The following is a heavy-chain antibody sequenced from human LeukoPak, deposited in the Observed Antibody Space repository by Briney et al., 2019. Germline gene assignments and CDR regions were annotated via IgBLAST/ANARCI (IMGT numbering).Heavy chain of an antibody. CDR2: IYYSGST. D-gene: IGHD3-3*01. V-gene: IGHV4-59*08. CDR1: GGSISSYY. Sequence: SETLSLTCTVSGGSISSYYWSWIRQPPGKGLEWIGYIYYSGSTNYNPSLKSRVTISVDTSKNQFSLKLSSVTAADTAVYYCASLYYDFWSGYITYFDYWGQGTLVTVSS. CDR3: ASLYYDFWSGYITYFDY. J-gene: IGHJ4*02.